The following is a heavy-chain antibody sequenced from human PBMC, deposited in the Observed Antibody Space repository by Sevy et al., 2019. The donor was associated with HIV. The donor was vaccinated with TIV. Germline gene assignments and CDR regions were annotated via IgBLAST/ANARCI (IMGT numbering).Heavy chain of an antibody. D-gene: IGHD2-2*01. CDR3: ARFRPGYCSSTSCPNWFDP. Sequence: ASVKVSCKASGYTFTGYYMHWVRQAPGQGLEWMGWINPNSGGTNYAQKFQGRVTMTRDTSISTAYMELCRLRSDDTAVYYCARFRPGYCSSTSCPNWFDPWGQGTLVTVSS. CDR1: GYTFTGYY. J-gene: IGHJ5*02. CDR2: INPNSGGT. V-gene: IGHV1-2*02.